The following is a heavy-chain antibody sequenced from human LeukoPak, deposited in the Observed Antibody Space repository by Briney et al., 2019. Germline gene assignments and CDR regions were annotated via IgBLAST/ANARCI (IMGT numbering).Heavy chain of an antibody. V-gene: IGHV4-31*03. J-gene: IGHJ5*02. CDR1: GDSISSGVYY. Sequence: SETLSLTCTVSGDSISSGVYYWSWIRQYPGRGLEWIGYIFYSGNAYYNPSLKSRATMSVDTSKNQFSLRLRSVTAADTAIHYCARENSGSYLRKWFDPWGQGSLVTVSS. CDR2: IFYSGNA. CDR3: ARENSGSYLRKWFDP. D-gene: IGHD1-26*01.